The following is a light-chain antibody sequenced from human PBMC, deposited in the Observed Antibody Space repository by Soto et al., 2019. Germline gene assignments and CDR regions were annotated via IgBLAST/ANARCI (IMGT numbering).Light chain of an antibody. CDR1: SGSIATIY. J-gene: IGLJ3*02. V-gene: IGLV6-57*02. Sequence: NFMLTQPQSVSESPGKTVTISCTGSSGSIATIYVQWFQQRPGSATATVIYEDNQRPPGIPDRFSGAIDSSSNSASLTISGLKTEDEADYYCQSYDNTNHAGVFGGGTKLTVL. CDR3: QSYDNTNHAGV. CDR2: EDN.